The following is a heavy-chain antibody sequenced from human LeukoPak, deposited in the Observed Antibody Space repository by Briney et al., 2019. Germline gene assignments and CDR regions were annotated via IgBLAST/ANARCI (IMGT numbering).Heavy chain of an antibody. CDR2: ISGDGVST. Sequence: QPGGSLRLSCAASGFTFDDYAMHWVRQAPGKGLEWVSLISGDGVSTFYADSVKGRFSISRDNSKNSLSLEMNSLRTEDTAMYYCARESGKFDYWGQGTLVAVSS. CDR1: GFTFDDYA. J-gene: IGHJ4*02. CDR3: ARESGKFDY. V-gene: IGHV3-43*02.